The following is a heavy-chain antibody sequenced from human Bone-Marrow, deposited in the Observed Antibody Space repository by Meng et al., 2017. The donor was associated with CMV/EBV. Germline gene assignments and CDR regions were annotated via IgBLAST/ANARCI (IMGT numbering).Heavy chain of an antibody. J-gene: IGHJ6*02. V-gene: IGHV4-34*01. Sequence: SDTFSLTCAVYGGSFSGYYWSRIRQPPGKGLEWIGEINHSGSTNYNPSLKSRVTISVDTSKNQFSLKLSSVTAADTAVYYCARNNGGSWNYGMDVWGQGTTVTVSS. CDR3: ARNNGGSWNYGMDV. D-gene: IGHD2-15*01. CDR2: INHSGST. CDR1: GGSFSGYY.